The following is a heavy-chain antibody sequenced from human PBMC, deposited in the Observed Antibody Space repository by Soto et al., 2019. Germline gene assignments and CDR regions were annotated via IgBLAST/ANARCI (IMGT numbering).Heavy chain of an antibody. D-gene: IGHD2-15*01. V-gene: IGHV1-24*01. CDR1: GYTLTELS. Sequence: GASVKVSCKVSGYTLTELSMHWVRQAPGKGLEWMGGFDPIFGTANYAQKFQGRVTITADESTSTAYMELSSLRSKDTAMYYCARGVGVVGYCSGGSCYPPTFFDYWGQGTLVTVSS. J-gene: IGHJ4*02. CDR2: FDPIFGTA. CDR3: ARGVGVVGYCSGGSCYPPTFFDY.